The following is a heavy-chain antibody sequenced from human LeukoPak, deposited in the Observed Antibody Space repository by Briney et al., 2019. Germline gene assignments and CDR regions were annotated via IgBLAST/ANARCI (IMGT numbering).Heavy chain of an antibody. V-gene: IGHV3-66*01. CDR1: GFTVSSNY. CDR3: AKTMGAIDHDC. CDR2: IYSGGST. J-gene: IGHJ4*02. D-gene: IGHD1-26*01. Sequence: GGSLRLSCAASGFTVSSNYMSWVRQAPGKGLEWVSVIYSGGSTYYADSVKGRFTISRDSSKNTLYLQMNSLRAEDTAVYFCAKTMGAIDHDCWGQGTLVTVSS.